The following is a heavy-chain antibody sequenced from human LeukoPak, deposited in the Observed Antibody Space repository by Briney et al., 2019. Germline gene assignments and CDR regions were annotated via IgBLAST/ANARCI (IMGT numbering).Heavy chain of an antibody. D-gene: IGHD4-17*01. CDR3: ARSKTVHGAFDI. Sequence: ASVKVSCKASGYTFTSYDINWVRQATGQGLEWMGWMNPNSGNTGYAQKFQGRVTITTDESTSTAYMELSSLRSEDTAVYYCARSKTVHGAFDIWGQGTMVTVSS. CDR2: MNPNSGNT. J-gene: IGHJ3*02. CDR1: GYTFTSYD. V-gene: IGHV1-8*01.